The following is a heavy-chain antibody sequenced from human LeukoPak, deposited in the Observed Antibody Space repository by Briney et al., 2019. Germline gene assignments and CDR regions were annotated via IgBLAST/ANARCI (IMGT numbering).Heavy chain of an antibody. D-gene: IGHD5-18*01. V-gene: IGHV4-59*01. CDR1: GGSISSYY. CDR2: IYYSGST. CDR3: ARVKGGYSYGRCYYYGMDV. Sequence: SETLSLTCTVSGGSISSYYWSWIRQPPGKGLEWIGYIYYSGSTNYNPSLKSRVTISVDTSKNQFSLKLSSVTAADTAVYYCARVKGGYSYGRCYYYGMDVWGQGTTVTVSS. J-gene: IGHJ6*02.